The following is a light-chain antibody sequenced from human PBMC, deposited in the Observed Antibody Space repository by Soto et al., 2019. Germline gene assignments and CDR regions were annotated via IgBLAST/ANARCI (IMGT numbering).Light chain of an antibody. Sequence: DIQMTQSPSTLSASVGDRVTITCRASQSISSWLAWYQQKPGKAPKLLIYKASSLESGVPSRFSGSGSGTEFTLTISSLQPDEFATYYGQQYNSYYTFGQGTKLEIK. V-gene: IGKV1-5*03. J-gene: IGKJ2*01. CDR1: QSISSW. CDR3: QQYNSYYT. CDR2: KAS.